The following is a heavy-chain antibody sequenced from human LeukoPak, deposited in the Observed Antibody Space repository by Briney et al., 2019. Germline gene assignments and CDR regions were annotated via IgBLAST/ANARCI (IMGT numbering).Heavy chain of an antibody. CDR1: GGSISSSSYY. V-gene: IGHV4-39*07. CDR3: ARDQPGNDFWSGSNWFDP. Sequence: SETLSLTCTVSGGSISSSSYYWGWIRQPPGKGLEWIGSIYYSGSTYYNPSLKSRVTISVDRSKNQFSLRLSSVTAADTAVYYCARDQPGNDFWSGSNWFDPWGQGTLVTVSS. D-gene: IGHD3-3*01. J-gene: IGHJ5*02. CDR2: IYYSGST.